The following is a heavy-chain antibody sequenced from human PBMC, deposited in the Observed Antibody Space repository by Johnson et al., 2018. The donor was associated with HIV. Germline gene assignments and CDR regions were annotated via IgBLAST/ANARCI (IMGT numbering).Heavy chain of an antibody. D-gene: IGHD5-18*01. V-gene: IGHV3-20*04. CDR2: INWNGGST. Sequence: VQLVESGGGLVQPGGSLRLSCAASGFTLSSDWMSWVRQAPGKGLEWVSGINWNGGSTGYVDSMKGRFTISRDNARNSLYLQMNSLRAEDTALYYCASRSYGYVRHAFDIWGQGTMVTVSS. CDR3: ASRSYGYVRHAFDI. J-gene: IGHJ3*02. CDR1: GFTLSSDW.